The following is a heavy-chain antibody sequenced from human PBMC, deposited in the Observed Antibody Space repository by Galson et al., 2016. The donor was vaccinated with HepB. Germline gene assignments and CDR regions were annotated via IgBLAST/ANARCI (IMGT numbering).Heavy chain of an antibody. CDR2: ISGNGGST. CDR3: VKGGGYSSGWYKGAFDY. Sequence: SLRLSCAASGFTFSFYAMHWVRQAPGKGLEYVSAISGNGGSTYYADSVKGRFTISRDNSKNTLYLQMSSLRTEDTAVYYCVKGGGYSSGWYKGAFDYWGLGTLVTVSS. CDR1: GFTFSFYA. V-gene: IGHV3-64D*06. D-gene: IGHD6-19*01. J-gene: IGHJ4*02.